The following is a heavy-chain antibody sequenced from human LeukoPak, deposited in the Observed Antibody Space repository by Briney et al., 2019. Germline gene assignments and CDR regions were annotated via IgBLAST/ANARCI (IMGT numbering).Heavy chain of an antibody. V-gene: IGHV4-39*07. Sequence: SETLSLTCTVSGGSISSSSYYWGWIRQPPGKGLEWIGSIYYSGSTYYNPSLKSRVTISVDTSKNQFSLKLSSVTAADTAVYYCARDRAAAGSWVPNYYYYYGMDVWGQGTTVTVSS. CDR1: GGSISSSSYY. CDR3: ARDRAAAGSWVPNYYYYYGMDV. J-gene: IGHJ6*02. CDR2: IYYSGST. D-gene: IGHD6-13*01.